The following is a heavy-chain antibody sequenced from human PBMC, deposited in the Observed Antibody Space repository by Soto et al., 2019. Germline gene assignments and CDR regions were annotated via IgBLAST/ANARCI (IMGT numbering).Heavy chain of an antibody. J-gene: IGHJ4*02. CDR3: ASCSLPFGELYNPDFDY. V-gene: IGHV3-30-3*01. CDR1: GFTFSSYA. CDR2: ISYDGSNK. Sequence: QVQLVESGGGVVQPGRSLRLSCAASGFTFSSYAMHWVRQAPGKGLEWVAVISYDGSNKYYADSVKGRFTISRDNSKNTLYLQMNSLRAEDTAVYYCASCSLPFGELYNPDFDYWGQGTLVTVSS. D-gene: IGHD3-10*01.